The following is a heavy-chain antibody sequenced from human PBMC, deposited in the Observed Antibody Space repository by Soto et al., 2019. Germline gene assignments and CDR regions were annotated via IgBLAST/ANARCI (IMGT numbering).Heavy chain of an antibody. Sequence: GGPLRLSCAATGFTFSSYGMHWVRQAPGKGLEWVAVISYDGSNKYYADSVKGRFTISRDNSKNTLYLQMNSLRAEDTAVYYCAKTGDYDAFDIWGQGTRVTVSS. D-gene: IGHD7-27*01. CDR3: AKTGDYDAFDI. CDR1: GFTFSSYG. J-gene: IGHJ3*02. CDR2: ISYDGSNK. V-gene: IGHV3-30*18.